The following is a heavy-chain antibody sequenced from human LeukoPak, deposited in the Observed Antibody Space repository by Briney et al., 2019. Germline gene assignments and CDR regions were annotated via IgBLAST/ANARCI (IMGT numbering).Heavy chain of an antibody. CDR3: ARDHGYQRVFDY. V-gene: IGHV4-59*01. D-gene: IGHD2-2*03. J-gene: IGHJ4*02. CDR1: GGSISSYY. Sequence: SETLSLTCTVSGGSISSYYWSWIRQPPGKGLEWIGYIYYSGRNNYNPSLKSRVTISVDTSKNQFSLKLSSVTAADTAVYYCARDHGYQRVFDYWGQGTLVTVSS. CDR2: IYYSGRN.